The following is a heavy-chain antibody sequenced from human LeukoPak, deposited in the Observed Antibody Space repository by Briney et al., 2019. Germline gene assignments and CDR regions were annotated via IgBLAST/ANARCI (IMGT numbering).Heavy chain of an antibody. D-gene: IGHD2-21*01. V-gene: IGHV1-2*02. CDR3: ASYPRSIPTPPFDY. Sequence: GASVKVSCKASGYTFTAQYMNWVRQPPGQGLEWRGWINPNNGDTKYAQSFLRRVTMTRDTSTTTAYMELSSLRSDDTAVYFCASYPRSIPTPPFDYWGQGTLVTVSS. CDR2: INPNNGDT. CDR1: GYTFTAQY. J-gene: IGHJ4*02.